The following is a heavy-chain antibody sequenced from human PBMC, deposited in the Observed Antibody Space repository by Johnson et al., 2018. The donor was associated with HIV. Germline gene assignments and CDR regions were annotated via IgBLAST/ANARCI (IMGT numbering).Heavy chain of an antibody. D-gene: IGHD3-16*01. Sequence: QVQLVESGGNVVQPGRSLRLSCAASGFTFSDYAMHWVRQAPGKGLEWVAVISYDGSNKYYVDSVKGRFTISRDNSKNTLSLQMNSLRAEDTAVYYCTKMGALGAFDIWGQGTMVTVSS. CDR2: ISYDGSNK. V-gene: IGHV3-30-3*02. CDR3: TKMGALGAFDI. CDR1: GFTFSDYA. J-gene: IGHJ3*02.